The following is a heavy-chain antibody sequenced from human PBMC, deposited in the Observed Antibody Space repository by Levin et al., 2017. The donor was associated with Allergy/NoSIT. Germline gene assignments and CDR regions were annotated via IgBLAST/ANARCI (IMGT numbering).Heavy chain of an antibody. J-gene: IGHJ1*01. CDR1: GFTFDNFA. CDR2: IRSNAYGRTT. CDR3: TSVYCSSTSCYAVFFQH. D-gene: IGHD2-2*01. V-gene: IGHV3-49*04. Sequence: GGSLRLSCTVSGFTFDNFAFTWVRQAPGKGLEWVGFIRSNAYGRTTEYAASVKGRLSISKDDPRIIASLQMNTLSAEDTGICYCTSVYCSSTSCYAVFFQHWGQGTLVTVSS.